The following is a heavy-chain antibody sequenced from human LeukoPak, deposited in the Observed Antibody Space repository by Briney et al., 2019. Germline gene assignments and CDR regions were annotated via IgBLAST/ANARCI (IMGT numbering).Heavy chain of an antibody. V-gene: IGHV3-23*01. J-gene: IGHJ4*02. CDR2: IRGDGDRT. CDR3: SKGQELDGGVRES. D-gene: IGHD1-1*01. Sequence: GGSLRLSCAAAGFTFSSYVMSWVRQAPGKGLEWVSTIRGDGDRTNYADSVKGRLTLSRDSSKNTLYLEINSLSAEGTSIYYCSKGQELDGGVRESWGRGTLVTVSS. CDR1: GFTFSSYV.